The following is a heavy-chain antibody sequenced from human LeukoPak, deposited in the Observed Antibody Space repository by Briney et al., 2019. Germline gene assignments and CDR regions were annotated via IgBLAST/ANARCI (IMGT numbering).Heavy chain of an antibody. D-gene: IGHD1-26*01. J-gene: IGHJ4*02. Sequence: ASVKVSCKASGGTFSSYAISWARQAPGQGLEWMGGIIPIFGTANYAQKFQGRVTITADESTSTAYMELSSLRSEDTAVYYCARTLSGSYRTFDYWGQGTLVTVSS. V-gene: IGHV1-69*13. CDR2: IIPIFGTA. CDR1: GGTFSSYA. CDR3: ARTLSGSYRTFDY.